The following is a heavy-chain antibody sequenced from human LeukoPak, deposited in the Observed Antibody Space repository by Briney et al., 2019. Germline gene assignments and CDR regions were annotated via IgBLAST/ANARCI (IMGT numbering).Heavy chain of an antibody. CDR3: ARDLYIVATRGDY. CDR2: ISTSSGTI. V-gene: IGHV3-48*02. D-gene: IGHD5-12*01. CDR1: GFTFSSHS. J-gene: IGHJ4*02. Sequence: GGSLRLSCAASGFTFSSHSMNWVRQAPGKGLEWLSYISTSSGTIYYADSVKGRFTISRDNAKNSLYLQMNSLRDEDTAVYYCARDLYIVATRGDYWGQGTLVTVSS.